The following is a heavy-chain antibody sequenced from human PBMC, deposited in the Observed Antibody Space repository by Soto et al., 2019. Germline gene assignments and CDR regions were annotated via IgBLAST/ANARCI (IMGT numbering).Heavy chain of an antibody. Sequence: GGSLRLSCAASGFTFTNYWMHWVRQAPGKGLMWVSRINPDGSRTSYADSVKGRFAISRDNAKNTLYLQMNSLRAEDTAVYYCARVKSGSYDWFDPWGQGTQVTVSS. V-gene: IGHV3-74*01. D-gene: IGHD3-10*01. CDR2: INPDGSRT. J-gene: IGHJ5*02. CDR1: GFTFTNYW. CDR3: ARVKSGSYDWFDP.